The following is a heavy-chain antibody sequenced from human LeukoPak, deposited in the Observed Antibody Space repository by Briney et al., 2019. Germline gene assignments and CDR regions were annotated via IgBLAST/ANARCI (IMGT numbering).Heavy chain of an antibody. CDR1: GFSFSSYW. CDR2: INSDGSNT. J-gene: IGHJ3*02. V-gene: IGHV3-74*01. CDR3: VRWGLGKGEAFDI. D-gene: IGHD3-10*01. Sequence: GGSLRLSCAASGFSFSSYWMHWVRQVPGKGLVWVSRINSDGSNTNYADSVKGRFTISRDSAKNTLYLQMNSLRADDTAVYYCVRWGLGKGEAFDIWGQGTMVTVSS.